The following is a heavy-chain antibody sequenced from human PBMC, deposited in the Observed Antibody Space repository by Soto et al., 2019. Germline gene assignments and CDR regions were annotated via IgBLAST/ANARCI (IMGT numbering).Heavy chain of an antibody. CDR3: ARDATDWSTHYIGYYYYGMDV. CDR2: IYYSGST. V-gene: IGHV4-39*02. CDR1: GGSISSSSYY. Sequence: SETLSLTCTVSGGSISSSSYYWGWIRQPPGKGLEWIGSIYYSGSTYYNPSLKSRVTMSVDTSKNQFSLKLRSVTAADTAVYYCARDATDWSTHYIGYYYYGMDVWGQGTTVTVSS. D-gene: IGHD3-9*01. J-gene: IGHJ6*02.